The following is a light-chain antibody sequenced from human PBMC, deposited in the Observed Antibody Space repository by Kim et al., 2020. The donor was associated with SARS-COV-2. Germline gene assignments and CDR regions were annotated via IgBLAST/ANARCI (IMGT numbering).Light chain of an antibody. CDR1: SSDVGGYNY. CDR3: SSYAGSNNLV. V-gene: IGLV2-8*01. J-gene: IGLJ2*01. CDR2: EVS. Sequence: GHSVPISCTGTSSDVGGYNYVAWYQQHPGKAPKLMIYEVSKRPSGVPDRFSGSKSGNTASLTVSGLQAEDEADYYCSSYAGSNNLVFGGGTKLTVL.